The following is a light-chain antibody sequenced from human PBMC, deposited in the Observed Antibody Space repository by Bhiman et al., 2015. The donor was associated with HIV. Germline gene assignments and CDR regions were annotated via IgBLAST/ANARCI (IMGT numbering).Light chain of an antibody. CDR2: DVS. CDR3: CSYAGGTTFV. J-gene: IGLJ1*01. CDR1: SSDVGDYNY. V-gene: IGLV2-14*03. Sequence: QSALTQPASVSGSPGQSITISCTGTSSDVGDYNYVSWYQQHPGKAPKLMIYDVSNRPSGVSDRFSGSKSGNTASLTISALQPEDEATYFCCSYAGGTTFVFGTGTKVTVL.